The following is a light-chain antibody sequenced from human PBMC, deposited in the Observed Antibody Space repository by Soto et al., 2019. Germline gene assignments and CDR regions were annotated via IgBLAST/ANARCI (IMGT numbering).Light chain of an antibody. CDR1: QSISSR. CDR2: DAS. Sequence: DIQMTQSPSTLSASVGDRVTITCRASQSISSRLAWYQQKPGKAPKLLIYDASSLESGVPSRFSGSGSATEFTLTISSLQPDDFATYYCQHYNSYSPWTFGQGTKVDIK. V-gene: IGKV1-5*01. CDR3: QHYNSYSPWT. J-gene: IGKJ1*01.